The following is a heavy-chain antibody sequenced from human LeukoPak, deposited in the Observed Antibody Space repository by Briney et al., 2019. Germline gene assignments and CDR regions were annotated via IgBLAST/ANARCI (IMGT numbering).Heavy chain of an antibody. J-gene: IGHJ5*02. D-gene: IGHD4-17*01. V-gene: IGHV4-31*03. Sequence: PSETLSLTCTVSGGSISSGGYYWSWIRQHPGKGLEWIGYIYYSGSTYYNPSLKSRVTISVDTSKNQFSLKLSSVTAADTAVYYCAREHDYGDYKWFDPWGQGTLVTVSS. CDR2: IYYSGST. CDR1: GGSISSGGYY. CDR3: AREHDYGDYKWFDP.